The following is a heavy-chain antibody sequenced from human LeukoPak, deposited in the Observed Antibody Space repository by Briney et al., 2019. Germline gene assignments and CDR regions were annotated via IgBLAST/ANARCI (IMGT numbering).Heavy chain of an antibody. CDR1: GGSISSYY. J-gene: IGHJ6*02. D-gene: IGHD2-2*02. V-gene: IGHV4-59*08. CDR3: AVGLCSSTSCYTYSYYYGMDV. Sequence: NPSETLSLTCTVSGGSISSYYWSWIRQPPGKGLEWIGYIYYSGSTNYNPSLKSRVTISVDTSKNQFSLKPSSVTAADTAVYYCAVGLCSSTSCYTYSYYYGMDVWGQGTTVTVSS. CDR2: IYYSGST.